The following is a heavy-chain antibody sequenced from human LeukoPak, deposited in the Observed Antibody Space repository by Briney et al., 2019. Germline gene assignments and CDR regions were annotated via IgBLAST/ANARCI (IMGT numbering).Heavy chain of an antibody. V-gene: IGHV1-46*01. J-gene: IGHJ4*02. Sequence: GASVKVSCKTSGYPFSNYDINWVRQATGQGLEWMGIINPSGGSTSYAQKFQGRVTMTRDMSTSTVYMELSSLRSEDTAVYYCARDYYDSSGPSPYWGQGTLVTVSS. CDR2: INPSGGST. D-gene: IGHD3-22*01. CDR3: ARDYYDSSGPSPY. CDR1: GYPFSNYD.